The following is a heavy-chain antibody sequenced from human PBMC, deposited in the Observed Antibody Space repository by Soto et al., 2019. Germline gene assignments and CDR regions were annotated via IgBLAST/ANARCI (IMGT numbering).Heavy chain of an antibody. D-gene: IGHD3-9*01. Sequence: ASVKVSCKASGYRFSSYAIQWVRQAPGQRLEWMGWINVGNGNTKYSQKFQDRVTIIRDTSANTAYMEVSSLRSEDTAVYYCARSEDTYNDVLTGMDLDYYYHGMDVWGQGTTVTVSS. CDR1: GYRFSSYA. CDR2: INVGNGNT. CDR3: ARSEDTYNDVLTGMDLDYYYHGMDV. V-gene: IGHV1-3*01. J-gene: IGHJ6*02.